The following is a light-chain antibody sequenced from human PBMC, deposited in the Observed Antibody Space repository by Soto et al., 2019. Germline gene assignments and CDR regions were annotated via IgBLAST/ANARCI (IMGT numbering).Light chain of an antibody. Sequence: QSALTHPASVSGSPGQSMTISCTGTSSDVGGCNKLSWYPQHPGKAPKPMIYEVSNRPSGVSNRFSGSKSGNTASLTISGLQAEDEAGYYCSSYTTSSTQVFGTGTKVTVL. V-gene: IGLV2-14*01. CDR1: SSDVGGCNK. J-gene: IGLJ1*01. CDR2: EVS. CDR3: SSYTTSSTQV.